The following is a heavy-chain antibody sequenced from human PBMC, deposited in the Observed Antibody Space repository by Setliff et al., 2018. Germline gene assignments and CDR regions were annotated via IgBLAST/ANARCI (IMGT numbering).Heavy chain of an antibody. J-gene: IGHJ6*02. CDR2: ISGSGDST. V-gene: IGHV3-23*01. CDR1: GFTFSNYA. CDR3: ARDGMVRGVRDYYGMDV. D-gene: IGHD3-10*01. Sequence: GGSLRLSCVASGFTFSNYAMAWVRQAPGKGLEWVSAISGSGDSTYYADSVKGRFTISRDNSKNTVYLHLNSLRSEDTAVYYCARDGMVRGVRDYYGMDVWGQGTTVTVSS.